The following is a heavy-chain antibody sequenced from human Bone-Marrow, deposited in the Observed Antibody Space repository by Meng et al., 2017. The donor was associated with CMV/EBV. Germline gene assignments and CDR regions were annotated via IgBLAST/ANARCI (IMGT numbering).Heavy chain of an antibody. J-gene: IGHJ4*02. Sequence: ASVKVSCKAAGYKFTNYGISWVRQAPGQGLEWMGWINPNSGGTNYAQKFQGRVTMTRDTSISTAYMELSRLRSDDTAVYYCARTTYGDYTEYWGQGTLVTVSS. CDR1: GYKFTNYG. V-gene: IGHV1-2*02. D-gene: IGHD4-17*01. CDR2: INPNSGGT. CDR3: ARTTYGDYTEY.